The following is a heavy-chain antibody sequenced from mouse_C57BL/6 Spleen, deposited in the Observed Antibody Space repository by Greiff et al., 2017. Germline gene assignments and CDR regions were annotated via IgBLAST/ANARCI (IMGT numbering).Heavy chain of an antibody. Sequence: VQLQQSGAELVKPGASVKISCKASGYAFSSYWMNWVKQRPGKGLEWIGQIYPGDGDTNYNGKFKGKATLTADKSSSTAYMQLSSLTSEDSAVYFCAGVLYYGNYVIYWYFDVWGTGTTVTVSS. J-gene: IGHJ1*03. CDR3: AGVLYYGNYVIYWYFDV. CDR1: GYAFSSYW. D-gene: IGHD2-1*01. CDR2: IYPGDGDT. V-gene: IGHV1-80*01.